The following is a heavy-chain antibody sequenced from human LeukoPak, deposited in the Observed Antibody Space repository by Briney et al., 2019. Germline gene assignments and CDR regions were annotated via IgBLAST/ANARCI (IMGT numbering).Heavy chain of an antibody. CDR2: IYYSGST. CDR3: ARLHLDYLDY. J-gene: IGHJ4*02. V-gene: IGHV4-59*08. Sequence: SETLSLTCTVSGGSISSYYWSWIRQPPEKGLEWIGYIYYSGSTNYNPSLKSRVTISGDTSKNRFSLKLSSVTAADTAVYYCARLHLDYLDYWGQGAVVTVSS. CDR1: GGSISSYY.